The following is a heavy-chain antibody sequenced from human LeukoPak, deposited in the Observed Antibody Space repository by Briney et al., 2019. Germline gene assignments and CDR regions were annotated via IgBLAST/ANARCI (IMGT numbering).Heavy chain of an antibody. CDR2: ISSSGSTI. CDR3: AREGVVMPGAFDI. J-gene: IGHJ3*02. D-gene: IGHD3-3*01. V-gene: IGHV3-48*03. Sequence: PGGSLRLSCAASGFTFSSYEMNWVRQAPGKGLEWVPYISSSGSTIYYADSVKGRFTISRDNAKNSLYLQMNSLRAEDTAVYYCAREGVVMPGAFDIWGQGTMVTVSS. CDR1: GFTFSSYE.